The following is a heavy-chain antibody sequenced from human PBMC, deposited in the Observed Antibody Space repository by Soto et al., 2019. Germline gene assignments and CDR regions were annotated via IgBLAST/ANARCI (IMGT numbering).Heavy chain of an antibody. V-gene: IGHV3-72*01. CDR1: GITFSDHY. J-gene: IGHJ4*02. Sequence: EVLLVESGGGLVQPGESLTLSCAVSGITFSDHYMEWVRQAPGKGLEWVARSRNKAKSYSTDFAASVKGRFTVSSDESKNSLYPQVYSLRTEDTAVDYCSIVEGAWGQGTLVSGSS. CDR3: SIVEGA. CDR2: SRNKAKSYST. D-gene: IGHD1-26*01.